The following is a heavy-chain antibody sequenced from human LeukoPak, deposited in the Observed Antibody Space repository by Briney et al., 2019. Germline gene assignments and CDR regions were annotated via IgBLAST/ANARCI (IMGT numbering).Heavy chain of an antibody. J-gene: IGHJ4*02. D-gene: IGHD6-6*01. V-gene: IGHV3-23*01. CDR3: APIGSSSPY. Sequence: GGSLRLSCATSGFTFSSYAMSWVRQAPRKGLEWVSAISGSGGSTYYADSVKGRFTISRDNSKNTLYLQMNSLRAEDTAVYYCAPIGSSSPYWGQGTLVTVSS. CDR1: GFTFSSYA. CDR2: ISGSGGST.